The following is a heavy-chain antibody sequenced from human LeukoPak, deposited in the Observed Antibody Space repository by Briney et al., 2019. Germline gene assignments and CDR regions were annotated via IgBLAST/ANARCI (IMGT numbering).Heavy chain of an antibody. J-gene: IGHJ4*02. V-gene: IGHV3-30*12. D-gene: IGHD1-26*01. CDR2: VSLDGGTQ. Sequence: QSGGSLRLSCATFGFAFNTYGMHWVRQAPGKGLEWVAFVSLDGGTQNCADSVKGRFTISRDNSKNTLYLQMNSLRAEDTAVYHCARSVGVGATFYFDYWGQGTLVTVSS. CDR3: ARSVGVGATFYFDY. CDR1: GFAFNTYG.